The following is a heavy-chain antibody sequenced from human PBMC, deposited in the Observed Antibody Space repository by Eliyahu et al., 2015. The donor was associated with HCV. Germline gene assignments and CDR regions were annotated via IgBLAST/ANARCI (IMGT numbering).Heavy chain of an antibody. CDR1: GFILSAYP. CDR2: NPGGGSVM. D-gene: IGHD1-26*01. V-gene: IGHV3-48*02. CDR3: ARVASRMFYYGMDV. Sequence: EEQLVVSGGGLVQPGGSLRLSCEASGFILSAYPVNWVRQAPGQGLEWTSFNPGGGSVMSYADSVKGRFTISRDNAQNSLYLQMNSLKDEDTAVYYCARVASRMFYYGMDVWGQGTTVTVSS. J-gene: IGHJ6*02.